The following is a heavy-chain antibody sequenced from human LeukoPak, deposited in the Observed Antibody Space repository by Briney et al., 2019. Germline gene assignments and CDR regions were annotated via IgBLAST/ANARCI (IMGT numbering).Heavy chain of an antibody. D-gene: IGHD3-22*01. V-gene: IGHV4-4*07. CDR1: GGSISSYY. J-gene: IGHJ3*02. CDR2: ISSSGST. Sequence: SETLSLTCTVSGGSISSYYWSWIRQPAGKGLEWIGRISSSGSTNYNPSLKSPVTISVDTSKNQFSLKLSSVTAADTAVYFCARGPYSYDSSGAFDIWGQGTMVTVSS. CDR3: ARGPYSYDSSGAFDI.